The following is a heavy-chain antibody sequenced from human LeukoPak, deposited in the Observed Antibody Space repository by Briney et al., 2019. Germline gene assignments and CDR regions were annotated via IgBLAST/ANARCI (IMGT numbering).Heavy chain of an antibody. CDR2: MYPNSGNT. Sequence: ASVKVSCKASGYTFTSYDINWVRQATGQGLEWMGWMYPNSGNTGYAQKFQGRVTITRNTSISTAYMELSSLRSEDTAVYYCARGPSHDSSGYYYYYYMDVWGKGTTVTVSS. CDR3: ARGPSHDSSGYYYYYYMDV. CDR1: GYTFTSYD. D-gene: IGHD3-22*01. J-gene: IGHJ6*03. V-gene: IGHV1-8*03.